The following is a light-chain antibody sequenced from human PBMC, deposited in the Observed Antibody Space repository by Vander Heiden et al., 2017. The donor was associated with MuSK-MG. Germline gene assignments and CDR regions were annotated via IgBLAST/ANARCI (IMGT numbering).Light chain of an antibody. CDR3: RQYLQTPFT. Sequence: DIVMTQSPLSLPVTPGEPASISCRSSQSLLHSNGYNYVDWYLQKPVQSPQLLIYLGSLRASGVPDRFSGSESGTDFTLKISRVEAEDVGVYYCRQYLQTPFTFGHGTKVDIK. V-gene: IGKV2-28*01. J-gene: IGKJ3*01. CDR1: QSLLHSNGYNY. CDR2: LGS.